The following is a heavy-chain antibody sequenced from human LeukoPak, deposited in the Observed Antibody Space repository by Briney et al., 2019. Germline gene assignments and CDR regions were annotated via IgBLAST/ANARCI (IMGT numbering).Heavy chain of an antibody. Sequence: PGRSLRLSCAASGFTFSSYAMSWVRQAPGKGLEWVSAISGSGGSTYYADSVKGRFTISRDNSKNTLYLQMNSLRADDTALYYCARVRRDTAMVNYMDVWGKGTTVTISS. CDR2: ISGSGGST. V-gene: IGHV3-23*01. D-gene: IGHD5-18*01. J-gene: IGHJ6*03. CDR1: GFTFSSYA. CDR3: ARVRRDTAMVNYMDV.